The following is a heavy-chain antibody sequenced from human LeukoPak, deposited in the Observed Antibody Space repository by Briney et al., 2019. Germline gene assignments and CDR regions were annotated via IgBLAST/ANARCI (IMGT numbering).Heavy chain of an antibody. J-gene: IGHJ6*02. CDR3: ARGNTMVRRYGMDV. CDR2: IIPILGIA. CDR1: GGTFSSYA. Sequence: GASAKVSCKASGGTFSSYAISWVRQAPGQGLEWMGRIIPILGIANYAQKFQGRVTITADKSTSTAYMELSSLRSEDTAVYYCARGNTMVRRYGMDVWGQGTTVTVSS. D-gene: IGHD3-10*01. V-gene: IGHV1-69*04.